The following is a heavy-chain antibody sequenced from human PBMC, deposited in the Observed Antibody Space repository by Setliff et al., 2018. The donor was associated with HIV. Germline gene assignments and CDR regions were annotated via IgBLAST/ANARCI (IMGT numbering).Heavy chain of an antibody. Sequence: LRLSCAASGFIFSSYWMTWVRQAPGKGLEWVANIKQDGSEKYYVDSVKGRFTISRDNAKNSLYLQMNSLRAEDTAVYYCARDVSVASFFNYWGQGTLVTVSS. V-gene: IGHV3-7*01. D-gene: IGHD6-19*01. CDR2: IKQDGSEK. CDR1: GFIFSSYW. J-gene: IGHJ4*02. CDR3: ARDVSVASFFNY.